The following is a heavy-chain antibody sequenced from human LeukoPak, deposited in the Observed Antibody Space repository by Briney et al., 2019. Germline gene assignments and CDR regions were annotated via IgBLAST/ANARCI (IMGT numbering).Heavy chain of an antibody. CDR2: LEQDGGET. J-gene: IGHJ4*02. Sequence: GGSLRLSCAASLSTLNTHWMSWFRQTPGKGLEWVASLEQDGGETYYLDSVKGRFTISRGSAVTSLYLQMNSLRAEDTAVYYCASETRGLVGSYWGQGTLVTVSS. CDR1: LSTLNTHW. V-gene: IGHV3-7*05. D-gene: IGHD1-26*01. CDR3: ASETRGLVGSY.